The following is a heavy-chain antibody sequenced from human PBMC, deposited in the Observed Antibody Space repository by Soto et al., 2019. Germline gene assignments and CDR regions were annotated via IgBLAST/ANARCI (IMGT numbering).Heavy chain of an antibody. CDR2: VYYIGTT. Sequence: QLQLQESGPRLVKLSETLSLTCTVSGASISSGDSYWGWIRQPPGKGLEWIASVYYIGTTYHNPSLNSLVTPSIHTCRNLFSLKLRSVPAAEPAVYYCSRLLCKRGIDYWGPGILVPVSS. D-gene: IGHD3-16*01. V-gene: IGHV4-39*01. CDR3: SRLLCKRGIDY. J-gene: IGHJ4*02. CDR1: GASISSGDSY.